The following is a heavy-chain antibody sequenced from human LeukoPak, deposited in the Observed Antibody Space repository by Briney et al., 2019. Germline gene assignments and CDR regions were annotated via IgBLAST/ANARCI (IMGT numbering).Heavy chain of an antibody. D-gene: IGHD6-13*01. CDR2: INSEGSST. Sequence: PGGSLRLSCAASGFTFSSYWMHWVRQAPGKWLVWVSRINSEGSSTSYADSVKGRFTISRDDAKNTLYLQMNSLRAEDTAVYYCARPIAALGFDYWGQGTLVTVSS. V-gene: IGHV3-74*01. CDR1: GFTFSSYW. CDR3: ARPIAALGFDY. J-gene: IGHJ4*02.